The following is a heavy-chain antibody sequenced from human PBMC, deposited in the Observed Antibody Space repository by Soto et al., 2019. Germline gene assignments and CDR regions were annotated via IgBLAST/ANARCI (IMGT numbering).Heavy chain of an antibody. Sequence: PGGSLRLSCAAFGFTFSSYSMNWVRQAPGKGLEWVSSISSSSSYIYYADSVKGRFTISRDNVKNSLYLQMNSLRAEDTAVYYCANGDFWSGGRYYGMDVWGQGTTVTVSS. D-gene: IGHD3-3*01. CDR1: GFTFSSYS. CDR3: ANGDFWSGGRYYGMDV. CDR2: ISSSSSYI. J-gene: IGHJ6*02. V-gene: IGHV3-21*01.